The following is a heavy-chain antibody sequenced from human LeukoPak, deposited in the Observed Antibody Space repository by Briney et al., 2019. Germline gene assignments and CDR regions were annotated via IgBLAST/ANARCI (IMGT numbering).Heavy chain of an antibody. V-gene: IGHV3-30*02. J-gene: IGHJ6*03. CDR2: IRYDGSNK. Sequence: GGSLRLSCAASGFTFSSYGMHWVRQAPGKGLEWVAFIRYDGSNKYYADSVKGRFTISRDNSKNTLYLQMNSLRAEDTAVYYCAKVGDSYYYYYMDVWGKGTTVTVSS. CDR1: GFTFSSYG. CDR3: AKVGDSYYYYYMDV.